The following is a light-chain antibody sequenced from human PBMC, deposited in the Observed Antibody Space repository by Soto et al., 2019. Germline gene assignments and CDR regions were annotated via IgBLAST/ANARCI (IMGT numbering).Light chain of an antibody. CDR2: GAS. CDR1: QDISNY. V-gene: IGKV1-33*01. Sequence: DIQMTQSPSSLSASVGDRVTITCQASQDISNYLNWYQQKPGKGPKLLIHGASNLETGVPSRFRGSGSGTDFTFTISSLQPEDIATYYCQQYENLPFTFGPGTKVDIK. CDR3: QQYENLPFT. J-gene: IGKJ3*01.